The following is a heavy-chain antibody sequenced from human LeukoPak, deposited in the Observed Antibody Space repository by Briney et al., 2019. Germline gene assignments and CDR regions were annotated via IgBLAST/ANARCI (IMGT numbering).Heavy chain of an antibody. Sequence: SVKVSCKASGGTFSSYAISWVRQAPGQGLEWMGGIIPVFGTANYAQKFQGRVTITADESTSTAYMELSSLRSEDTAVYYCVLVTGIAAAGPDYWGQGTLVTVSS. CDR3: VLVTGIAAAGPDY. D-gene: IGHD6-13*01. V-gene: IGHV1-69*13. CDR1: GGTFSSYA. CDR2: IIPVFGTA. J-gene: IGHJ4*02.